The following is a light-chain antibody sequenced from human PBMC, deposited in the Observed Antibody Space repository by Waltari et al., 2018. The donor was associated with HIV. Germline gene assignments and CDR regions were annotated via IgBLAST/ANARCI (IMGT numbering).Light chain of an antibody. Sequence: QSVLTQPASVSGSPGQSITISCTGTSSDVGNYNLVSWYQQHPGRAPKLIIYEVTERPSGVSNRFSGFKSANTASLTISGVQAEDEADYYCFSYGGSSLWVFGGGTKLTVL. V-gene: IGLV2-23*02. CDR1: SSDVGNYNL. CDR2: EVT. CDR3: FSYGGSSLWV. J-gene: IGLJ3*02.